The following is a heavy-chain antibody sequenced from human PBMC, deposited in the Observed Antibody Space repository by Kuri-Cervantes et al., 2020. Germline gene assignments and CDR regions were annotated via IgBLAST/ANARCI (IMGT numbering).Heavy chain of an antibody. Sequence: SQTLSLTCAVYGGSLSGYYWSWIRQPPGKGLEWIGETNHSGSTNYNPSLKSRVTISVDTSKNQFSLKLSSVTAADTAVYYCARGKTGYCSSTSCYAQTKMVHTLYYYYYYMDVWGKGTTVTVSS. V-gene: IGHV4-34*01. CDR1: GGSLSGYY. CDR2: TNHSGST. J-gene: IGHJ6*03. D-gene: IGHD2-2*01. CDR3: ARGKTGYCSSTSCYAQTKMVHTLYYYYYYMDV.